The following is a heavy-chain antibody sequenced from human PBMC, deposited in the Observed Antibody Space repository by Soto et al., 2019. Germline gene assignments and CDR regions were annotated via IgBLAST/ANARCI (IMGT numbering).Heavy chain of an antibody. CDR3: ARDANYYYYYMDV. J-gene: IGHJ6*03. Sequence: SETLSLSCSVAGGSLSSYYWSWILQPPGKGLEWIGYIYYSGSTNYNPSLKSRVTISVDTSKNQFSLKLSSVTAADTAVYYCARDANYYYYYMDVWGKGTTVTVSS. D-gene: IGHD2-15*01. V-gene: IGHV4-59*01. CDR2: IYYSGST. CDR1: GGSLSSYY.